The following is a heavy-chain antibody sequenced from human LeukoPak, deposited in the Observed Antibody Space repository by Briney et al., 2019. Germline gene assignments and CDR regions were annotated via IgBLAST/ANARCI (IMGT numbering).Heavy chain of an antibody. Sequence: GGSLRLSCAASGFTFSSYSMNWVRQAPGKGLEWVSSISSSSSYIYYADSVKGRFTISRDNAKNSLYLQMNSLRAEDTAVYYCARDSLEDYVWGSYRYWFDYWGQGTLVTVSS. J-gene: IGHJ4*02. D-gene: IGHD3-16*02. CDR1: GFTFSSYS. CDR3: ARDSLEDYVWGSYRYWFDY. V-gene: IGHV3-21*01. CDR2: ISSSSSYI.